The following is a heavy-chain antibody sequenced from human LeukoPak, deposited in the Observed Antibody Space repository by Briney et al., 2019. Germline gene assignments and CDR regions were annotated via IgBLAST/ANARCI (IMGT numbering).Heavy chain of an antibody. J-gene: IGHJ4*02. CDR3: ARDPIAARPAYYFDY. D-gene: IGHD6-6*01. CDR2: INHSGST. V-gene: IGHV4-34*01. CDR1: GGSFSGYY. Sequence: SETLSLTCAVYGGSFSGYYWSWIRQPPGKGLEWIGEINHSGSTNYNPSLKSRVTISVDTSKDQFSLKLSSVTAADTAVYYCARDPIAARPAYYFDYWGQGTLVTVSS.